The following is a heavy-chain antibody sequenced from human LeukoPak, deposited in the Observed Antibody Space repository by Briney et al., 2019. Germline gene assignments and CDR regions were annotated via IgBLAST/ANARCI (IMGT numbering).Heavy chain of an antibody. CDR2: ISSSGSTI. CDR3: ARAYYDSSGYQHFDY. Sequence: PGGSLRLSCAASGFTFSDYYTSWIRQAPGKGLEWVSYISSSGSTIYYADSVKGRFTISRDNAKNSLYLQMNSLRAEDTAMYYCARAYYDSSGYQHFDYWGQGTLVTVSS. J-gene: IGHJ4*02. CDR1: GFTFSDYY. V-gene: IGHV3-11*01. D-gene: IGHD3-22*01.